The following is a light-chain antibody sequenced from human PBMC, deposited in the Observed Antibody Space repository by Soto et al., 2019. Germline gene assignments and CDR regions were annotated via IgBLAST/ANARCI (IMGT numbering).Light chain of an antibody. CDR2: DAF. CDR1: QSISSW. J-gene: IGKJ2*02. V-gene: IGKV1-5*01. Sequence: DIQMTQSPSTLSASVGDRVTITCRASQSISSWLAWYQQKPGKAPKLLIYDAFSLESGVPSRFSGSASGTEFTLTISSLQPDDVATYYCQQYNSYPCTFGQGTKLEIK. CDR3: QQYNSYPCT.